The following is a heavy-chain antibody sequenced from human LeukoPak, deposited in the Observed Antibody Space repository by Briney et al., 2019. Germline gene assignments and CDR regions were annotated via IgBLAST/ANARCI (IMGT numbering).Heavy chain of an antibody. D-gene: IGHD1-7*01. J-gene: IGHJ4*02. CDR3: ARRTGTTLGY. CDR2: INHSGST. CDR1: GGSFSGYY. Sequence: PSETLSLTCAVYGGSFSGYYWSWIRQPPGKGLEWIGEINHSGSTNYNPSLKSRVTISVDTSKNQFSLKLSSVTAVDTAVYYCARRTGTTLGYWGQGTLVTVSS. V-gene: IGHV4-34*01.